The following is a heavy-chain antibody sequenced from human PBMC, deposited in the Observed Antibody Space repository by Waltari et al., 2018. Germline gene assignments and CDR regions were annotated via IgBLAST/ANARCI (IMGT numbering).Heavy chain of an antibody. Sequence: QVQLVQSGAEVKKPGSSVKVSCKASGGTFSSYTISWVRQAPGQGLEWMGRIIPILGIANYAQKFQGRVTITADKSTSTAYMELSSLRSEDTAVYYCARGIGDYDHFDYWCQGTLVTVSS. CDR2: IIPILGIA. CDR3: ARGIGDYDHFDY. CDR1: GGTFSSYT. D-gene: IGHD4-17*01. V-gene: IGHV1-69*02. J-gene: IGHJ4*02.